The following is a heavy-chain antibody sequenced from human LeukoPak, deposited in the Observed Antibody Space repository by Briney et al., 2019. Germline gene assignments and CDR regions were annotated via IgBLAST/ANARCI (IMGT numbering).Heavy chain of an antibody. J-gene: IGHJ4*02. CDR3: ARDCIGCHGFDY. CDR1: GYTFTSYG. V-gene: IGHV1-18*01. Sequence: ASVKVSCKASGYTFTSYGISWVRQAPGQGLEWMGWISAYNGNTNYAQKFQGRVTMTSDTSTSTAYMELRSLISDDTAVYYCARDCIGCHGFDYWGQGTLVTVSS. D-gene: IGHD2-15*01. CDR2: ISAYNGNT.